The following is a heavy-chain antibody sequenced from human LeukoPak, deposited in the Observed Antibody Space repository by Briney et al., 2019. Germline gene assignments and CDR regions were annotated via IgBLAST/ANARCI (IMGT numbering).Heavy chain of an antibody. J-gene: IGHJ5*02. CDR1: GYTFTSYG. D-gene: IGHD2-15*01. V-gene: IGHV1-18*04. Sequence: GASVKVSCKASGYTFTSYGISWVRQAPGQGLEWMGWISAYNGNTNYAQKLQGRVIMTTDTSTSTAYMELRSLRSDDTAVYYCARSIVVVVAATNNWFDPWGQGTLVTDSS. CDR2: ISAYNGNT. CDR3: ARSIVVVVAATNNWFDP.